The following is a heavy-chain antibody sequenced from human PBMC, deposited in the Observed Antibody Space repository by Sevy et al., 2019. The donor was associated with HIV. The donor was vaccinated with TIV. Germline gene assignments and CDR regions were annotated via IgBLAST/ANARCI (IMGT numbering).Heavy chain of an antibody. Sequence: ASVKVSCKASGYTFTGYYMHWVRQAPGQGLEWMGWINPNSGGTNYAQKFQGRVTMTRDTSIITAYMELSRLRSDDTAVYYCARERVYCSGGSCKPGGWFDPWGQGTLVTVSS. CDR2: INPNSGGT. J-gene: IGHJ5*02. CDR3: ARERVYCSGGSCKPGGWFDP. CDR1: GYTFTGYY. V-gene: IGHV1-2*02. D-gene: IGHD2-15*01.